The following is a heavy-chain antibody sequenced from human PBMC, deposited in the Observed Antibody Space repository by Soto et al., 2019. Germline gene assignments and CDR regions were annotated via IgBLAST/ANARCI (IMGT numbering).Heavy chain of an antibody. D-gene: IGHD3-22*01. V-gene: IGHV3-48*02. CDR2: ITSSSDTI. CDR3: ARVVVVIPPGYYYAMDV. CDR1: GFTVSSFH. Sequence: LRLSCAASGFTVSSFHMNWFCQSPGRGLEWVAYITSSSDTIYYSDSVKGRFTISRDNGKNSLFLQMNSLGDEDTAVYYCARVVVVIPPGYYYAMDVWGQGTTVTVSS. J-gene: IGHJ6*02.